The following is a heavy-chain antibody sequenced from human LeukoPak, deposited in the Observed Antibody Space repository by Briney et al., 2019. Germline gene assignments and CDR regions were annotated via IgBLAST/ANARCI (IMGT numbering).Heavy chain of an antibody. CDR2: MNPKTGST. CDR1: GYTFTTYD. Sequence: ASVKVSCKASGYTFTTYDINWVRQASGQGLEWMGWMNPKTGSTAYAQKFQGRVTMTRDTSIDTAYLEMSSLTHEDPAMYYCARVFGGREIGFWGQGTQVTVSS. V-gene: IGHV1-8*01. J-gene: IGHJ4*02. CDR3: ARVFGGREIGF. D-gene: IGHD3-3*01.